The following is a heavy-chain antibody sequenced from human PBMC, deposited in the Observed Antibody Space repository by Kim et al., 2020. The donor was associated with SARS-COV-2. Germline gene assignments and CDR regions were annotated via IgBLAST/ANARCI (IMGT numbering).Heavy chain of an antibody. J-gene: IGHJ5*02. CDR1: GFTFSSYA. D-gene: IGHD5-18*01. CDR3: AKDKRSGWIQLSRSYNWFDP. V-gene: IGHV3-23*01. Sequence: GGSLRLSCAASGFTFSSYAMSWVRQAPGKGLEWVSAISGSGGSTYYADSVKGRFTISRDNSKNTLYLQMNSLRAEDTAVYYCAKDKRSGWIQLSRSYNWFDPWGQGTLVTVSS. CDR2: ISGSGGST.